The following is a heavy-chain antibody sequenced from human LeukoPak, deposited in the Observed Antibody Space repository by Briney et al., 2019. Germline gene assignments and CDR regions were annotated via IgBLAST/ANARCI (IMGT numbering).Heavy chain of an antibody. V-gene: IGHV4-38-2*02. Sequence: SETLSLTCTVSGYSITSGYYWGWIRQPPGKGLEWIGSIYHSGSTYYNLSLRSRVIISIDRSKNQFSLKLSSVTAADTAVYYCARDRLETEYFQHWGQGTLVTVSS. CDR3: ARDRLETEYFQH. CDR1: GYSITSGYY. J-gene: IGHJ1*01. D-gene: IGHD1-1*01. CDR2: IYHSGST.